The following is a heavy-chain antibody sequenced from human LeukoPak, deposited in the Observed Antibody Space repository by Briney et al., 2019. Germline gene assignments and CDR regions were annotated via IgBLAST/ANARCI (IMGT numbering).Heavy chain of an antibody. Sequence: GGSLRLSCAASGFIFNSHSMNWVRQAPGKGLEWVSYISSSSSYIYYADSVKGRFTISRDNAKNSLYLQMNSLRAEDTAVYYCARDEADFDWLLGRLDYWGQGTLVTVSS. D-gene: IGHD3-9*01. CDR3: ARDEADFDWLLGRLDY. J-gene: IGHJ4*02. CDR2: ISSSSSYI. V-gene: IGHV3-21*05. CDR1: GFIFNSHS.